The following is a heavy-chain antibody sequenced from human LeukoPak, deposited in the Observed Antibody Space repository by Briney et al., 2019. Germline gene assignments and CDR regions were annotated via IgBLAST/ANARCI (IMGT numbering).Heavy chain of an antibody. CDR2: ISGSGGST. V-gene: IGHV3-23*01. CDR3: ARGDSSGYYYHRVYAFDI. CDR1: GFTFSSYA. D-gene: IGHD3-22*01. Sequence: GGSLRLSCAASGFTFSSYAMSWVRQVPGKGLEWVSAISGSGGSTYYADSVKGRFTISRDNSKNTLYLQMNSLRAEDTAVYYCARGDSSGYYYHRVYAFDIWGQGTMVTVSS. J-gene: IGHJ3*02.